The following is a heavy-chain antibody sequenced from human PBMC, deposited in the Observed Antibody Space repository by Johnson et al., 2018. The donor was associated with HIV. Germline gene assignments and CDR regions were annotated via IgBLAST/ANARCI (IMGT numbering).Heavy chain of an antibody. Sequence: QVQLVESGGGLIQPGGSLRLSCAASGFTFCTFAMHWVRQALGKGLEWVAVISYEGSTKYYADSVKGRFTISRDNSKNTLYLQMNSLRAEDTAVYYCVRDRGTMLLDGAFDIWGQGTMVTVSS. CDR1: GFTFCTFA. CDR2: ISYEGSTK. J-gene: IGHJ3*02. D-gene: IGHD3-10*01. V-gene: IGHV3-30*04. CDR3: VRDRGTMLLDGAFDI.